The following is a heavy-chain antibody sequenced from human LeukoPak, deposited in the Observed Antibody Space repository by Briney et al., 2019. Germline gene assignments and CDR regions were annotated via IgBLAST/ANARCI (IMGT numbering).Heavy chain of an antibody. Sequence: SETLSLTCTVSGGSFSSYYRSWIRQFPGKGLDFIGFTYRTATSNYNPSLKSRVSMSIDMSKNSLYLNLSSVTAADTAIYYCARHSSGFSSPFFAYWARAALATVSS. D-gene: IGHD5-12*01. J-gene: IGHJ4*02. CDR3: ARHSSGFSSPFFAY. CDR2: TYRTATS. CDR1: GGSFSSYY. V-gene: IGHV4-59*08.